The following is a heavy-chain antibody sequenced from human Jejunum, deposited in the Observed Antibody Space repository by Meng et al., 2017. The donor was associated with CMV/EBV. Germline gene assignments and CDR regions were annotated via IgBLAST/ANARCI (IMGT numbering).Heavy chain of an antibody. D-gene: IGHD4-17*01. CDR2: ISDGGDRT. CDR3: AKDFSPRGDYHTFDY. CDR1: AFTFNTYA. J-gene: IGHJ4*02. V-gene: IGHV3-23*01. Sequence: SAFTFNTYAMNWVRQAPGKGLEWVSTISDGGDRTYYADSVKGRFTISRDNSKNSLYLQMNSLRAEDTAVYYCAKDFSPRGDYHTFDYWGQGTLVTVSS.